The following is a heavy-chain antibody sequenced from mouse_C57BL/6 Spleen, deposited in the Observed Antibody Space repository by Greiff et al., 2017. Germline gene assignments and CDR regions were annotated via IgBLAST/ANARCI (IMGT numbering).Heavy chain of an antibody. CDR3: ARGDDWVFAY. CDR1: GYTFTDYY. Sequence: VQLQQSGPELVKPGASVKISCKASGYTFTDYYMNWVKQSHGKSLEWIGVIYPNSGSTSYKEKFKGKATLTVDKSSSTAYMELRRLTSEDSAVYYCARGDDWVFAYWGQGTMLTVSA. CDR2: IYPNSGST. D-gene: IGHD4-1*01. J-gene: IGHJ2*01. V-gene: IGHV1-26*01.